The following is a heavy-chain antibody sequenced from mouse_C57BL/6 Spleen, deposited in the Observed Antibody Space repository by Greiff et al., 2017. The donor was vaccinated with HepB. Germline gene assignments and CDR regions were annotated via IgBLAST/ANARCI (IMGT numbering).Heavy chain of an antibody. CDR2: INYDGSST. CDR3: ARDRDSSGWNYFDY. CDR1: GFTFSDYY. J-gene: IGHJ2*01. V-gene: IGHV5-16*01. Sequence: DVKLVESEGGLVQPGSSMKLSCTASGFTFSDYYMAWVRQVPEKGLEWVANINYDGSSTYYLDSLKSRFIISRDNAKNILYLQMSSLKSEDTATYYCARDRDSSGWNYFDYWGQGTTLTVSS. D-gene: IGHD3-2*02.